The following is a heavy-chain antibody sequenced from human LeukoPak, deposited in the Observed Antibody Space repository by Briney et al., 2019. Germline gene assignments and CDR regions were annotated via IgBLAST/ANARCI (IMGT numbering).Heavy chain of an antibody. V-gene: IGHV1-18*04. CDR1: GYTFTGYY. D-gene: IGHD2-21*02. Sequence: ASVKVSCKASGYTFTGYYMHWVRQAPGQGLEWMGWISAYNGNTNYAQKLQGRVTMTTDTSTSTAYMELRSLRSDDTAVYYCARVCGGDCLDAFDIWGQGTMVTVSS. J-gene: IGHJ3*02. CDR2: ISAYNGNT. CDR3: ARVCGGDCLDAFDI.